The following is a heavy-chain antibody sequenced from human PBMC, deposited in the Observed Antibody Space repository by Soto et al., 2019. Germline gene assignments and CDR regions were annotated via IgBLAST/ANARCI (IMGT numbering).Heavy chain of an antibody. Sequence: PGGSLRLSCAASGFSFSSYAMSWVRQAPGKGLEWVSTISGSGRSTYYADSVKGRFTISRDNSKNTLYLQVNSLRVEDTAEYYYAKDPSGYADGYYYYYYMHVWGKGTTVTVSS. J-gene: IGHJ6*03. V-gene: IGHV3-23*01. D-gene: IGHD5-12*01. CDR2: ISGSGRST. CDR3: AKDPSGYADGYYYYYYMHV. CDR1: GFSFSSYA.